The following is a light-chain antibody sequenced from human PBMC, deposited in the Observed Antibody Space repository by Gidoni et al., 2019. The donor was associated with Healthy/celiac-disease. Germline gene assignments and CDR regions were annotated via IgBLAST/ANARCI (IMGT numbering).Light chain of an antibody. CDR1: SSDVGGYNY. V-gene: IGLV2-14*01. CDR2: EVS. CDR3: SSYTSSSTVV. Sequence: QSPLTQPASVSGSPGQSITSSCTGTSSDVGGYNYVSWYQQHPGKAPKLMIYEVSNRPPGVPDRFSGYKSGNTASLTISGLQAEDEADYYCSSYTSSSTVVFGGGTKLTVL. J-gene: IGLJ2*01.